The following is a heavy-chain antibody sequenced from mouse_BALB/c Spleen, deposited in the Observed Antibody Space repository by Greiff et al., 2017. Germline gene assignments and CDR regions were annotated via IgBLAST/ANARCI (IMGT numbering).Heavy chain of an antibody. CDR2: INPYNGDT. Sequence: VQLQQSGPELVKPGASVKISCKASGYSFTGYFMNWVKQSHGKSLEWIGRINPYNGDTFYNQKFKGKATLTVDKSSGTAHMELLSLTSDDSAVYYCGKEYGTFYYAMDYWGQGTSVTVSA. D-gene: IGHD2-1*01. V-gene: IGHV1-37*01. CDR1: GYSFTGYF. J-gene: IGHJ4*01. CDR3: GKEYGTFYYAMDY.